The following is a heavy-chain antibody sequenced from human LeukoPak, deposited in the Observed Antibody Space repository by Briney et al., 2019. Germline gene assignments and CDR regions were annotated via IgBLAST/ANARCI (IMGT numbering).Heavy chain of an antibody. CDR1: GFTFSSYA. Sequence: GGSLRLSCAASGFTFSSYAMHWVRQAPGKGLEWVAVISYDGSNKYYADSVKGRFTISRDNSKNTMYLQMNSLRAEDTAVYYCARDCGGDCYNFDYWGQGTLVTVSS. CDR2: ISYDGSNK. V-gene: IGHV3-30*04. CDR3: ARDCGGDCYNFDY. D-gene: IGHD2-21*02. J-gene: IGHJ4*02.